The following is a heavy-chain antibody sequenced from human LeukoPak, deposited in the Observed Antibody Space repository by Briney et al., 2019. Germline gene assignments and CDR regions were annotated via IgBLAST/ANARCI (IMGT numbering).Heavy chain of an antibody. CDR1: GYTFTTYA. CDR2: INAGNGNT. D-gene: IGHD2-2*01. V-gene: IGHV1-3*01. CDR3: ASRRQYCSTTSCSATFDI. J-gene: IGHJ3*02. Sequence: ASVKVSCKASGYTFTTYAMHWVRQAPGQRLEWMGWINAGNGNTKYSQKFQGRVTITRDTSASTAYMELSSLRSEDTAVYYCASRRQYCSTTSCSATFDIWGQGTMVTDSS.